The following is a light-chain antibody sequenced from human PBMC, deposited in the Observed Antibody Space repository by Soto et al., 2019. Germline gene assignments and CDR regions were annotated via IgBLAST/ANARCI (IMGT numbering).Light chain of an antibody. CDR1: SSDIGGYNS. CDR3: SSYTDRKNLV. J-gene: IGLJ1*01. CDR2: DVT. Sequence: QSALTQSPSASGSPGQSVTISCTGTSSDIGGYNSVSWYQQHPGKAPKVIIYDVTKRPSGVPDRFSGSKSGNTAFLTVSALQAEDEADYYCSSYTDRKNLVFGTGTKLTVL. V-gene: IGLV2-8*01.